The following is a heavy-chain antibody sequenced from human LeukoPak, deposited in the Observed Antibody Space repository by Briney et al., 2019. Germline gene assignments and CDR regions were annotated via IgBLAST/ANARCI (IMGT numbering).Heavy chain of an antibody. CDR3: AKTYYYDSSGYYYLGWFDP. CDR1: GFTFSSSG. V-gene: IGHV3-66*01. CDR2: IDTGGST. D-gene: IGHD3-22*01. J-gene: IGHJ5*02. Sequence: GGSLRLSCAASGFTFSSSGMIWVRQAPGKGLEWVSVIDTGGSTYYADSVKGRFTISRDNSKNTVYLQMTSLRAEDTAVYYCAKTYYYDSSGYYYLGWFDPWGQGTLVTVSS.